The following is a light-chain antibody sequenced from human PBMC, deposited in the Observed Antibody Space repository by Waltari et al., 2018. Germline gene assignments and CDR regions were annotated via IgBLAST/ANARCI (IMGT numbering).Light chain of an antibody. CDR3: QAWESSTADVV. CDR1: RLGQKY. CDR2: EDT. J-gene: IGLJ2*01. Sequence: SYELTQPPSVSVSPGQTATITCPGDRLGQKYTYWYQQKPGQSPLLVIYEDTKRPPGIPERFSGSNSGNTATLTISGTHGLDEADYYCQAWESSTADVVFGGGTKLTVL. V-gene: IGLV3-1*01.